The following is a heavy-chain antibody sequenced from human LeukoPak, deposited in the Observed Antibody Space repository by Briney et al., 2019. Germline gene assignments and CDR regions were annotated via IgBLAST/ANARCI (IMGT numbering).Heavy chain of an antibody. V-gene: IGHV4-31*03. J-gene: IGHJ4*02. CDR3: ARDVQGGGVSFFDY. CDR2: IYYSGST. D-gene: IGHD2-8*02. CDR1: GGSISSGGYY. Sequence: SQTLSLTCTVSGGSISSGGYYWSWIRQHPGKGLEWIGYIYYSGSTYYNPSLKSRVTISVDTSKNQFSLKLSSVTAADTAVYYCARDVQGGGVSFFDYWGQGTLVTVSS.